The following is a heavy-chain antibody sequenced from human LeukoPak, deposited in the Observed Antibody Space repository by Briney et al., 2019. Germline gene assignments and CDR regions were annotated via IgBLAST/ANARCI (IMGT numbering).Heavy chain of an antibody. Sequence: SETLSLTCTVSGGSISSSSYYWGWIRQPPGEGLEWIGSIYYSGSTYYNPSLKSRVTISVDTSKNQFSLKLSSVTAADTAVYYCARAADYYYMDVWGKGTTVTVSS. CDR3: ARAADYYYMDV. J-gene: IGHJ6*03. CDR1: GGSISSSSYY. CDR2: IYYSGST. V-gene: IGHV4-39*07.